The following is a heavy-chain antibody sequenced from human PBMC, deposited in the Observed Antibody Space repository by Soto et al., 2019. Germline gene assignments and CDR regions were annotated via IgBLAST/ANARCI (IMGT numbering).Heavy chain of an antibody. CDR2: IIPIFGTA. V-gene: IGHV1-69*06. CDR3: AKVGYSGYGWGRRGGGYYYYGMDV. CDR1: GGTFSSYA. D-gene: IGHD5-12*01. Sequence: SVKVSCKASGGTFSSYAISWVRQAPGQGLEWMGGIIPIFGTANYAQKFQGRVTITADKSTSTAYMELSSLRSEDTAVYYCAKVGYSGYGWGRRGGGYYYYGMDVWGQGTTVTVSS. J-gene: IGHJ6*02.